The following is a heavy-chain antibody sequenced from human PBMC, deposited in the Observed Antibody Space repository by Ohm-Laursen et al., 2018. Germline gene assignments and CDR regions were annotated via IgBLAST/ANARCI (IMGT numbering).Heavy chain of an antibody. J-gene: IGHJ4*02. V-gene: IGHV3-72*01. CDR3: VRVTGGGTWKIDY. D-gene: IGHD1-1*01. CDR2: TRNKARGYTT. Sequence: GSLRLSCSASGFSFSDHYMDWVRQAPGKGLEWVARTRNKARGYTTEYAASVQGRFTISRDESMNSLYLQMNSLQTEDTAVYYCVRVTGGGTWKIDYWGQGTLVTVSS. CDR1: GFSFSDHY.